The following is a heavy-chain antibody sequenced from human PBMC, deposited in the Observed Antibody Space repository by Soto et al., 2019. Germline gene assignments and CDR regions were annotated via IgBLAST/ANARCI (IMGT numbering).Heavy chain of an antibody. Sequence: SVKVSCKASGGTFSSYAINWVRQAPGQGLEWMGGIIPIFGTANYAQKFQGRVTITADESTSTAYMELSSLRSEDTAVYYCARVRYYYDSSGYDYYYGMDVWGQGTTVTVS. J-gene: IGHJ6*02. V-gene: IGHV1-69*13. D-gene: IGHD3-22*01. CDR2: IIPIFGTA. CDR3: ARVRYYYDSSGYDYYYGMDV. CDR1: GGTFSSYA.